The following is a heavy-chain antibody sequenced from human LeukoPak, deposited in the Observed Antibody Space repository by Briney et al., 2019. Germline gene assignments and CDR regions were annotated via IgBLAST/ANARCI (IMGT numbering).Heavy chain of an antibody. Sequence: SEALSLTCAVYGGSFSGYYWSWIRQPPGKGLEWIGEINHSGSTNYNPSLKSRVTISVDTSKNQFSLKLSSVTAADTAVYYCARDGYNKQKYFDYWGQGTLVTVSS. CDR1: GGSFSGYY. CDR2: INHSGST. CDR3: ARDGYNKQKYFDY. V-gene: IGHV4-34*01. D-gene: IGHD5-24*01. J-gene: IGHJ4*02.